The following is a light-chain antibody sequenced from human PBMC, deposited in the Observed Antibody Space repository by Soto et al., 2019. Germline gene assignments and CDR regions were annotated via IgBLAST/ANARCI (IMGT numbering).Light chain of an antibody. Sequence: QSALTQPASVSGSPGQSITISCTGTSSDVGGYNYVSWYQQHPGKAPKLMIYDVSNRPSGVSNRFSGSKSGNTASLTISGIQAEDEADYYCSSYTSSSTPVVFGGGTHLTVL. CDR1: SSDVGGYNY. CDR3: SSYTSSSTPVV. CDR2: DVS. V-gene: IGLV2-14*01. J-gene: IGLJ2*01.